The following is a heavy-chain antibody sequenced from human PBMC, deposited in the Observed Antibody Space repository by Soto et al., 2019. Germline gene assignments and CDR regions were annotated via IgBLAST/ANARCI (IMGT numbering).Heavy chain of an antibody. CDR2: ISSSSSYI. J-gene: IGHJ4*02. CDR3: ARGNPLTFDY. V-gene: IGHV3-21*01. Sequence: EVQLVESGGGLVKPGGSLRLSCAASGFTFSSYSMNWVRQAPGKGLEWVSSISSSSSYIYYADSVKGRFTISRDNAKNSLYLQMNSMRAEDTAVYYCARGNPLTFDYWGQGTLVTVSS. CDR1: GFTFSSYS. D-gene: IGHD2-21*02.